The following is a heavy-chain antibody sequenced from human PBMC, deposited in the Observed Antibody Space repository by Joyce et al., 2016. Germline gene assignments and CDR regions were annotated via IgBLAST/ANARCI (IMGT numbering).Heavy chain of an antibody. V-gene: IGHV4-4*02. D-gene: IGHD1-26*01. Sequence: QVQLQESGPGLLKPSGTLSLTCAVSGAYIRNGYWWSWVRQPPGKGLEWIGEIDLGESPKYNPALKSRVSISVDKAKNRFSLNVNSVTAADTAVYYCARSSSYCLEYWGQGILVTVSS. CDR3: ARSSSYCLEY. CDR2: IDLGESP. CDR1: GAYIRNGYW. J-gene: IGHJ4*02.